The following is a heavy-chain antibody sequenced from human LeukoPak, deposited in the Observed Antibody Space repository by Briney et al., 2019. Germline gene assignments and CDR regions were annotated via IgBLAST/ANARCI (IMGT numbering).Heavy chain of an antibody. D-gene: IGHD5-12*01. CDR1: GFTFSSYS. CDR3: AKGSPRGSGYSGYFYYYYMDV. CDR2: ISSSSSYI. Sequence: GGSLRLSCAASGFTFSSYSMNWVRQAPGKGLEWVSSISSSSSYIYYADSVKGRFTLSRDNAKNSPYLQMNSLRAEDTAVYYCAKGSPRGSGYSGYFYYYYMDVWGKGTTVTVSS. J-gene: IGHJ6*03. V-gene: IGHV3-21*04.